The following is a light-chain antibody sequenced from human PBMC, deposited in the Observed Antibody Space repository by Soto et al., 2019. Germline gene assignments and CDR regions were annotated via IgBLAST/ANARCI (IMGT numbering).Light chain of an antibody. CDR2: DNT. V-gene: IGLV1-51*01. CDR3: GTWDSSLSAGV. J-gene: IGLJ2*01. CDR1: SSNIGNKD. Sequence: QSVLTQPPSVSAAPGQKVTISCFGSSSNIGNKDVAWYQQLPGTAPKLLIYDNTKRPSGIPDRFSGSKSGTSATLGITGLQTGDEADYYCGTWDSSLSAGVFGGGTKVTVL.